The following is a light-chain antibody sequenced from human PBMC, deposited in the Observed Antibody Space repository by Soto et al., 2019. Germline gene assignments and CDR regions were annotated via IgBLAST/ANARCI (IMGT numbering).Light chain of an antibody. V-gene: IGKV2-28*01. Sequence: DIVMTQSPLSLPVTPGEPASISCRSSQSLLHSNGYNYLDWDLQKPGQSPQLLIFLGSNRASGVPDRFSCSGSGTDFTLKISRVEAEDVGVYYCMQALQTPSFGGGTKVEIK. CDR1: QSLLHSNGYNY. CDR2: LGS. CDR3: MQALQTPS. J-gene: IGKJ4*01.